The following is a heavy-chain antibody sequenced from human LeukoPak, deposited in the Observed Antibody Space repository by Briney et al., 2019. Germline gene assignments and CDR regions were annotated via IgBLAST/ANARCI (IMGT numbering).Heavy chain of an antibody. V-gene: IGHV4-30-2*01. J-gene: IGHJ3*02. D-gene: IGHD3-9*01. CDR2: IYHSGST. CDR3: ARQMLLRYFDWSDAFDI. Sequence: PSETLSLTCTVSGGSISSGGYYWSWIRQPPGKGLEWIGYIYHSGSTYYNPSLKSRVTISVDRSKNQFSLKLSSVTAADTAVYYCARQMLLRYFDWSDAFDIWGQGTMVTVSS. CDR1: GGSISSGGYY.